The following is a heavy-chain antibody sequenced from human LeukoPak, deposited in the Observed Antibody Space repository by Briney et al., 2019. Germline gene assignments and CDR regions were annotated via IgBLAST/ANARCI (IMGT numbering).Heavy chain of an antibody. V-gene: IGHV1-69*04. J-gene: IGHJ4*02. CDR3: ARAMGATFHEGEYYFDY. CDR2: IIPILGIA. D-gene: IGHD1-26*01. Sequence: GASVKVSCKASGGTFSSYAISWVRQAPGQGLEWMGRIIPILGIANYAQKFQGRVTITADKSTSTAYMELSSLRSEDTAVYYCARAMGATFHEGEYYFDYWGQGTLVTVSS. CDR1: GGTFSSYA.